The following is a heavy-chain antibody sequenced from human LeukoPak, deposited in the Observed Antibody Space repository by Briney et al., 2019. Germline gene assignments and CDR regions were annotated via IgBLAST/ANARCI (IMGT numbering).Heavy chain of an antibody. CDR1: GGSISSGDYY. CDR3: ARDQYCSTSCAPGWFDP. J-gene: IGHJ5*02. V-gene: IGHV4-30-4*08. Sequence: PSETLSLTCTVSGGSISSGDYYWSWIRQPPGKGLEWIGYIYYSGSTYYNPSLKSRVTISVDTSKNQFSLKLSSVTAADTAVYYCARDQYCSTSCAPGWFDPWGQGTLVTVSS. D-gene: IGHD2-2*01. CDR2: IYYSGST.